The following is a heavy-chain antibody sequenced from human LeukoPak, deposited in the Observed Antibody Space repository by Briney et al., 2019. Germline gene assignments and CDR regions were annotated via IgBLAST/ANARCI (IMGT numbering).Heavy chain of an antibody. CDR1: GGTFSSYA. CDR3: ARPSGSGYDLGYFDY. D-gene: IGHD5-12*01. Sequence: ASVKVSCKASGGTFSSYAISWVRQAPGQGLEWVGRIIPILGIANYAQKFQGRVTITADKSTSTAYMELSSLRSEDTAMYYCARPSGSGYDLGYFDYWGQGTLVTVSS. CDR2: IIPILGIA. J-gene: IGHJ4*02. V-gene: IGHV1-69*04.